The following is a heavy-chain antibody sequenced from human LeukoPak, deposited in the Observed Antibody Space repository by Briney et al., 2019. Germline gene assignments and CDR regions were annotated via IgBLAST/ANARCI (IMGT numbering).Heavy chain of an antibody. D-gene: IGHD2-2*01. J-gene: IGHJ4*02. V-gene: IGHV3-23*01. Sequence: PGGSLRLSCGVSGITLSNYAMSWVRQAPGKGLEWVAGLSGSAGGTTYADSVKGRFTISRDNSKNTLYLQMNSLRAEDTAVYYCAKPPQSKFDIVVVPAAMVYWGQGTLVTVSS. CDR3: AKPPQSKFDIVVVPAAMVY. CDR2: LSGSAGGT. CDR1: GITLSNYA.